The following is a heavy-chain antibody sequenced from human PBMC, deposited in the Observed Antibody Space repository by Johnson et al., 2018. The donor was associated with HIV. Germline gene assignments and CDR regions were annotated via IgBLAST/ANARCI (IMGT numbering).Heavy chain of an antibody. CDR2: ISYDGSNK. CDR3: AKGEQVWSVASAFDM. V-gene: IGHV3-30*04. J-gene: IGHJ3*02. CDR1: GFTFSSYA. Sequence: QVQLVESGGGVVQPGRSLRLSCAASGFTFSSYAMHWVRQAPGKGLEWVAVISYDGSNKYYADSVKGRFTISRDNSKNTLYLQMNSLRAEDTAVYYCAKGEQVWSVASAFDMWGQGTLVTVSS. D-gene: IGHD5-18*01.